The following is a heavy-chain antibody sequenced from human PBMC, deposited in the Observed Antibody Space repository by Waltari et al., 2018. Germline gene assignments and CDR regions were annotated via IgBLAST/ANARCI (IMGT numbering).Heavy chain of an antibody. CDR2: IYSGGST. V-gene: IGHV3-23*03. D-gene: IGHD1-26*01. J-gene: IGHJ4*02. Sequence: EVQLLESGGGLVPPGGSLRLSCAASGFTFSSYALSWVRQAPGKGLEWVSVIYSGGSTYYADSVKGRFTISRDNSKNTLYLQMNSLRAEDTAVYYCAKVASWVYFDYWGQGTLVTVSS. CDR1: GFTFSSYA. CDR3: AKVASWVYFDY.